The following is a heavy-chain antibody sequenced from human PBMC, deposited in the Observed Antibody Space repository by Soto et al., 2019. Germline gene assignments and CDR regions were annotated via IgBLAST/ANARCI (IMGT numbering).Heavy chain of an antibody. CDR2: IIPILGIA. CDR3: ARDSGSYPIGAFDI. Sequence: QVQLVQSGAEVKKPGSSVKVSCKASGGTFSSYTISWVRQAPGQGLEWMGRIIPILGIANYAQKFQGRVTITADKSTSTAYMELSSLRSEDTAVYYCARDSGSYPIGAFDIWGQGTMVTVSS. V-gene: IGHV1-69*08. J-gene: IGHJ3*02. D-gene: IGHD1-26*01. CDR1: GGTFSSYT.